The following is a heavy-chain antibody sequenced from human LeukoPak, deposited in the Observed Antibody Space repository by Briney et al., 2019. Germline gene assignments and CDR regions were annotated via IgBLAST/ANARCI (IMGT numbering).Heavy chain of an antibody. V-gene: IGHV3-7*04. J-gene: IGHJ4*02. CDR3: ARDFRNSYGPTSYYFDY. CDR1: GFTFSNYR. CDR2: IKQDGSEM. D-gene: IGHD5-18*01. Sequence: PGGSLRLSCAASGFTFSNYRMNWVRQAPGKGLEWVANIKQDGSEMYSVDSVKGRFTISRDNAKNSLYLQMNSLRAEDTAVYYCARDFRNSYGPTSYYFDYWGQGTLVTVSS.